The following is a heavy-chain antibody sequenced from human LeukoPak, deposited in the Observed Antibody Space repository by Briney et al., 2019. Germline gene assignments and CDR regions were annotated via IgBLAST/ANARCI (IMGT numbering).Heavy chain of an antibody. Sequence: GGSLRLSFAASGFTFSSYWMSWVRQAPGTVLEWVSNIKQDGSEKYYVDSVKGRFTISRDNAKNSLYLQMNSLRAEDTAVYYCARDGDIVVVPAAIGYYGMDVWGQGTTVTVSS. CDR2: IKQDGSEK. V-gene: IGHV3-7*01. CDR3: ARDGDIVVVPAAIGYYGMDV. D-gene: IGHD2-2*01. J-gene: IGHJ6*02. CDR1: GFTFSSYW.